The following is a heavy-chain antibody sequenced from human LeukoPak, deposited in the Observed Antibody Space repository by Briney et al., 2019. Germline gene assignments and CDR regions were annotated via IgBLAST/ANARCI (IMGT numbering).Heavy chain of an antibody. Sequence: PETLSLTCTVSGGSISSYYRSWIRQPPGKGLEWIGYIYYSGSTNYNPSLKSRVTISVDTSKNQFSLKLSSVTAADTAVYYCARGDWGYVLGWYFDLWGRGTLVTVSS. CDR2: IYYSGST. V-gene: IGHV4-59*01. CDR1: GGSISSYY. J-gene: IGHJ2*01. D-gene: IGHD7-27*01. CDR3: ARGDWGYVLGWYFDL.